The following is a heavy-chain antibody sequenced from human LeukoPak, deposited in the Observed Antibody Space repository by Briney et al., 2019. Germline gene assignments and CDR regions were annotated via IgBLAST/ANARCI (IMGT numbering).Heavy chain of an antibody. Sequence: SETLSLTCAVYGGSFSGYYWSWIRQPPGKGLEWIGEINHSGSTNYNPSLKSRVTISVDTSKNQFSLKLSSVTAADTAVYYCARADNYGGTDPWGQGTLVTVSS. D-gene: IGHD4-23*01. CDR2: INHSGST. CDR1: GGSFSGYY. J-gene: IGHJ5*02. V-gene: IGHV4-34*09. CDR3: ARADNYGGTDP.